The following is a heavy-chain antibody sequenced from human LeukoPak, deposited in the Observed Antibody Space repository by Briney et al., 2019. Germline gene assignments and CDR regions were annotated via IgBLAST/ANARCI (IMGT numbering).Heavy chain of an antibody. J-gene: IGHJ3*02. V-gene: IGHV3-48*03. CDR1: GFTFSSYE. CDR3: ARNGGLTGDAFDI. Sequence: GGSLRLSCAASGFTFSSYEMNWVRQAPGKWLEWVSYISSSGSTIYYADSVKGRFTISRDNAKNSLYLQMNSLRAEDTAVYYCARNGGLTGDAFDIWGQGTMVTVSS. CDR2: ISSSGSTI.